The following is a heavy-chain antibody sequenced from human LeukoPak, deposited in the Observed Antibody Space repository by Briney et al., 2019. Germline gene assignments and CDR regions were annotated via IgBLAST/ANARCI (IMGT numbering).Heavy chain of an antibody. V-gene: IGHV4-59*01. Sequence: TSETLSLTCTVSGGSISGYYWSWIRQSPGKGLEWIGFIYHSGTTTYSPSLKSRVTISADTSNSQFSLELSSVTAADTAVYYCARGWDTGYSYYGMDVWGQGTTVTVSS. D-gene: IGHD5-18*01. CDR1: GGSISGYY. CDR2: IYHSGTT. CDR3: ARGWDTGYSYYGMDV. J-gene: IGHJ6*02.